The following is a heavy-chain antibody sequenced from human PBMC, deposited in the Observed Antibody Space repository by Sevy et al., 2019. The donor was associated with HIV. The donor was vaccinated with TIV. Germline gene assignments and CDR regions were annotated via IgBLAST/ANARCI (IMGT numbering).Heavy chain of an antibody. J-gene: IGHJ4*02. V-gene: IGHV3-49*03. CDR3: TREGVLDARVGVFGPIDY. CDR1: GFTFGDYA. CDR2: IRSKAYGGTT. Sequence: GGSLRLSCTASGFTFGDYAMSWFRQAPGKGLEWVGFIRSKAYGGTTEYAASVKGRLTISRDDSKSIAYLQMNSLKTEDTAVYYCTREGVLDARVGVFGPIDYWGQGTLVTVSS. D-gene: IGHD2-8*01.